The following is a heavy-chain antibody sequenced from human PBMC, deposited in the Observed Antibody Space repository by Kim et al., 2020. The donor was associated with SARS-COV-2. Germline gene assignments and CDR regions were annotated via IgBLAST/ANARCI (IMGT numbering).Heavy chain of an antibody. CDR3: AGNSITMVRGQSPYYYYYYGMDV. Sequence: SVKVSCKASGGTFSSYAISWVRQAPGQGLEWMGGIIPIFGTANYAQKFQGRVTITADESTSTAYMEPSSLRSEDTAVYYCAGNSITMVRGQSPYYYYYYGMDVWGQGTTVTVSS. V-gene: IGHV1-69*13. CDR1: GGTFSSYA. CDR2: IIPIFGTA. D-gene: IGHD3-10*01. J-gene: IGHJ6*02.